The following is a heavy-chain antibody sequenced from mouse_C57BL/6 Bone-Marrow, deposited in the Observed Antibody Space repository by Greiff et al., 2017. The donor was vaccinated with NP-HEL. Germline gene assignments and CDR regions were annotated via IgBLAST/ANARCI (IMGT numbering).Heavy chain of an antibody. V-gene: IGHV5-4*01. CDR1: GFTFSSYA. Sequence: EVKLVESGGGLVKPGGSLKLSCAASGFTFSSYAMSWVRQTPEKRLEWVATISDGGSYTYYPDNVKGRFTISRDNAKNNLYLQMSHLKSEDTAMYYCARDREGYDPFAYWGQGTLVTVSA. D-gene: IGHD2-2*01. CDR2: ISDGGSYT. J-gene: IGHJ3*01. CDR3: ARDREGYDPFAY.